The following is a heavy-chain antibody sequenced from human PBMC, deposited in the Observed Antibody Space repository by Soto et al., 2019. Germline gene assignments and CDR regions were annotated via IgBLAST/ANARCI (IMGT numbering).Heavy chain of an antibody. Sequence: EVQLVESGGGLVQPGGSLRLSCVASGFTFSTYSMNWVRQAPGKGPEWISYISSSSSTTYADSVKGRFTISRDNAKNSLYLQMNRLRDEDTAVYYSARTIWSGYFQADYWGQGTLVTVYS. CDR1: GFTFSTYS. V-gene: IGHV3-48*02. CDR3: ARTIWSGYFQADY. CDR2: ISSSSST. D-gene: IGHD3-3*01. J-gene: IGHJ4*02.